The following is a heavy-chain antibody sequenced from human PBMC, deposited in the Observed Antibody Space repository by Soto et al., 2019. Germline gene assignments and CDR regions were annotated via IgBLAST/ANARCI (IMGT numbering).Heavy chain of an antibody. J-gene: IGHJ4*02. CDR1: GVSIASGGYS. D-gene: IGHD1-26*01. CDR2: IYHIGNT. CDR3: ARYSGTDFDY. V-gene: IGHV4-30-2*01. Sequence: QVQLQESGSGLVKPSQTLSLTCAVSGVSIASGGYSWSWIRQPPGKGLEWIGDIYHIGNTYYNPSLQSRVTISVDKSKNQISLKMSSMTAADTAVYYCARYSGTDFDYWGQGSLVTVTS.